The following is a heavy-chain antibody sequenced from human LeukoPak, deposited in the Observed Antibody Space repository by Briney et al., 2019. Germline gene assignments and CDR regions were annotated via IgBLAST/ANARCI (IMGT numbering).Heavy chain of an antibody. J-gene: IGHJ4*02. CDR1: GFSVSSNY. Sequence: PGGSLRLSCAASGFSVSSNYMSWVRQAPGKGLEWVSVIYSGGSTYYADSVKGRFTISRDNSKSTLYLQMNSLRAEDTAVYYCARYIAAAGYVDYWGQGTLVTVSS. CDR2: IYSGGST. CDR3: ARYIAAAGYVDY. V-gene: IGHV3-53*01. D-gene: IGHD6-13*01.